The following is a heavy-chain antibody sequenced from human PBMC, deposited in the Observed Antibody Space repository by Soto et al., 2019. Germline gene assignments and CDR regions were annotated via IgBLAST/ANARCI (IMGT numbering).Heavy chain of an antibody. CDR1: SGGYY. D-gene: IGHD3-22*01. V-gene: IGHV4-31*02. CDR2: IYYSGST. J-gene: IGHJ4*02. CDR3: AREGSTTYYYDSSGYV. Sequence: SGGYYWSWIRQHPGKGLEWIGYIYYSGSTYYNPSLKSRVTISVDTSKNQFSLKLSSVTAADTAVYYCAREGSTTYYYDSSGYVWGQGTLVTVSS.